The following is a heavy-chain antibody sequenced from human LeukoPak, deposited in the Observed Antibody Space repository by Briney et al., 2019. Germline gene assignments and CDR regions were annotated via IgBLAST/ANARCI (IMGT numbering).Heavy chain of an antibody. CDR3: AKDGGSYRGAFPI. CDR2: ISYDGSNI. CDR1: GFTLSMHS. V-gene: IGHV3-30-3*02. Sequence: GQSLTLSRLPSGFTLSMHSFHCVRPPPGNGREWVARISYDGSNIYYADPVKGRFTISRDNSKNTLYLQMNSLRTEDTAVYYCAKDGGSYRGAFPIWGQGTMVTVSS. D-gene: IGHD1-26*01. J-gene: IGHJ3*02.